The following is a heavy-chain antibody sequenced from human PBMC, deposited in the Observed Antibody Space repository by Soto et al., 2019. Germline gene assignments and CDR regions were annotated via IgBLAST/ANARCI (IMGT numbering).Heavy chain of an antibody. V-gene: IGHV1-69*17. CDR2: ITPLFGIP. CDR3: ARDTHSTGGWFYT. Sequence: QVQLVQSGAEVKKPGSSVKVSCKASGGTSRSLSITWVRQAPGQGLEWMGGITPLFGIPNYPQKFQGRLTITADKSTGPAYWERSSLRSEDTAVNYCARDTHSTGGWFYTWGRGTLVTVSS. CDR1: GGTSRSLS. D-gene: IGHD2-15*01. J-gene: IGHJ5*02.